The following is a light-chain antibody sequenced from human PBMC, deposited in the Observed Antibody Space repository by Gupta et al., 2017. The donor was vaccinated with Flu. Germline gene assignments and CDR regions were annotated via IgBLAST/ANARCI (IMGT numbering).Light chain of an antibody. J-gene: IGLJ2*01. CDR2: NDN. Sequence: SYLLTQPPSVSVATGQTATMTCAGDKIGHKTVHWYQQRPGQAPVRVLYNDNDRPSGIPERFSGSNSGNTATLTISRVEAGDEADDYCQVWDSVTEHLVFGGGTNMTVL. CDR3: QVWDSVTEHLV. CDR1: KIGHKT. V-gene: IGLV3-21*02.